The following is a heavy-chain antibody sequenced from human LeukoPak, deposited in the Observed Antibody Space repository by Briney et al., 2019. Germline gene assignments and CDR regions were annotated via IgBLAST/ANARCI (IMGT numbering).Heavy chain of an antibody. D-gene: IGHD1-26*01. Sequence: PGGSLRLSCAASGFTFSSYAMHWVRQAPGKGLEWVAVISYDGSNKYYADSVKGRFTISRDNSKNTLYLQMNSLRAEDTAVYYCAREYGSGSPGAFDIWGQGTMVTVSS. CDR1: GFTFSSYA. J-gene: IGHJ3*02. CDR3: AREYGSGSPGAFDI. CDR2: ISYDGSNK. V-gene: IGHV3-30*04.